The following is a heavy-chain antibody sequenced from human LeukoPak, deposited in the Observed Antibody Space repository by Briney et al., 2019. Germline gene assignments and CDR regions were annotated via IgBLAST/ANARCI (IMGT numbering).Heavy chain of an antibody. D-gene: IGHD3-22*01. V-gene: IGHV3-48*01. CDR2: ISSSSTTI. CDR1: GFTFSSYG. J-gene: IGHJ4*02. CDR3: ARVLHKRNYDGSTYYGF. Sequence: GGSLRLSCAASGFTFSSYGMNWVRQAPGKGLEWVSYISSSSTTIYYADSVKGRFTISRDNAKNSLYLQMNSLRAEDTAVYYCARVLHKRNYDGSTYYGFWGQGTLVTVSS.